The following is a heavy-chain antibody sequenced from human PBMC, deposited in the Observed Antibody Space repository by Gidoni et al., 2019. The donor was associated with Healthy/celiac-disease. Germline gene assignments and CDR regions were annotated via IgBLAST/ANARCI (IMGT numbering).Heavy chain of an antibody. J-gene: IGHJ6*02. D-gene: IGHD5-12*01. CDR1: GGTFSSYA. Sequence: QVQLVQSGAEVKKPGSSVKVSCKASGGTFSSYAISWVRQAPGQGLEWMGRIIPILGIANYAQKFQGRVTITADKSTSTAYMELSSLRSEDTAVYYCASALYSGYDTYYYYGMDVWGQGTTVTVSS. V-gene: IGHV1-69*09. CDR3: ASALYSGYDTYYYYGMDV. CDR2: IIPILGIA.